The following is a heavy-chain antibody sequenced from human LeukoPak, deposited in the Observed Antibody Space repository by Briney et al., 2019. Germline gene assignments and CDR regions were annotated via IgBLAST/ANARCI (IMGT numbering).Heavy chain of an antibody. Sequence: LETLSLTCAAYGGSFSGYYWSWIRQPPGKGLEWIGEINHSGSTNYNPSLKSRVTISVDTSKNQFSLKLSSVTAADTAVYYCARGTENIAVAAPYYFDYWGQGTLVTVSS. CDR3: ARGTENIAVAAPYYFDY. D-gene: IGHD6-19*01. V-gene: IGHV4-34*01. CDR1: GGSFSGYY. J-gene: IGHJ4*02. CDR2: INHSGST.